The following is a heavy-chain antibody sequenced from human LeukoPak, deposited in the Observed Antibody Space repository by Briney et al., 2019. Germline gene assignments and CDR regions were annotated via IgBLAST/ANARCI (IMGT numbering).Heavy chain of an antibody. CDR1: GFTFSSYE. CDR3: ARGLGREGGLDP. D-gene: IGHD1-26*01. Sequence: GGSLRLSCAASGFTFSSYEMNWVRQAPGKGLEWVSYISSSGSTIYYADSVKGRFTISRDNSKNTLYLQMNSLRTEDTAVYYCARGLGREGGLDPWGQGTLVTVSS. CDR2: ISSSGSTI. J-gene: IGHJ5*02. V-gene: IGHV3-48*03.